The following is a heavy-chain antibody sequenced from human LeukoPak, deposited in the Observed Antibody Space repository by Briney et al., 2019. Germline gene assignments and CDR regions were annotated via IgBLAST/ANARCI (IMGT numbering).Heavy chain of an antibody. J-gene: IGHJ4*02. Sequence: GGSLRLSCIASGFTFSSYATSWVRQAPGKGLEWVSGISASDGSTSYADSVKGRFTISRDNSKNTLYLQMNSLRAEDTAVYYCAKDGGLWVSAHWGDSWGRGTLVTVSS. D-gene: IGHD7-27*01. V-gene: IGHV3-23*01. CDR1: GFTFSSYA. CDR2: ISASDGST. CDR3: AKDGGLWVSAHWGDS.